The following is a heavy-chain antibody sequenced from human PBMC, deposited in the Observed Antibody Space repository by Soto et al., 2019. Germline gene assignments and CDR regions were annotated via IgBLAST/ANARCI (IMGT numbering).Heavy chain of an antibody. V-gene: IGHV1-8*01. J-gene: IGHJ6*02. CDR2: MNPNSGNT. CDR3: ARFGYCSSTSCYYYGMDV. Sequence: ASVKVSCKASGYTFTSYDINWVRQATGQGLEWMGWMNPNSGNTGYAQKFQGRVTMTRNTSISTAYIELSSLRSEDTAVYYCARFGYCSSTSCYYYGMDVWGQGTAVTVSS. D-gene: IGHD2-2*01. CDR1: GYTFTSYD.